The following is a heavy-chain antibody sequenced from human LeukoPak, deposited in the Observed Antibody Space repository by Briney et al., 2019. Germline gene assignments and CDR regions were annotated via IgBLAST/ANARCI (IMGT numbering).Heavy chain of an antibody. D-gene: IGHD3-3*01. CDR2: INSDGSST. J-gene: IGHJ6*03. Sequence: PGGSLRLSCAASGFTFSSYWMHWVRQAPGKGLVWVSRINSDGSSTSYADSVKGRFTTSRDNAENTLYLQMNSLRAEDTAVYYCARGEYYDFWSGYYTVYYYYMDVWGKGTTVTVSS. CDR1: GFTFSSYW. CDR3: ARGEYYDFWSGYYTVYYYYMDV. V-gene: IGHV3-74*01.